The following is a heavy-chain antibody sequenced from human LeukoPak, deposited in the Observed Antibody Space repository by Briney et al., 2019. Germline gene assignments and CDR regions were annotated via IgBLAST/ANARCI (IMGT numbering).Heavy chain of an antibody. J-gene: IGHJ6*03. Sequence: PGGSLRLSCAASGFTFSSYWMSWVRQAPGKGLEWVANIKQDGSEKYYVDSVKGRFTISRDNAKNSLYLQMNSLRAEDTAVYYCARDGFTMIGFATFNYYYMDVWGKGTTVTVSS. CDR3: ARDGFTMIGFATFNYYYMDV. CDR2: IKQDGSEK. D-gene: IGHD3-22*01. CDR1: GFTFSSYW. V-gene: IGHV3-7*01.